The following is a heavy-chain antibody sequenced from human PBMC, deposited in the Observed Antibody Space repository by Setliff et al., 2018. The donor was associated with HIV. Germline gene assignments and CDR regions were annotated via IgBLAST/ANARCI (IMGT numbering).Heavy chain of an antibody. J-gene: IGHJ5*02. V-gene: IGHV1-69*13. CDR2: IIPIFGTG. CDR1: GGTFINSA. D-gene: IGHD2-15*01. Sequence: ASVKVSCKASGGTFINSAFNWVRQAPGQGLEWMGSIIPIFGTGNYAQNFQGRVTITADGSTSTAYMELTSLRSEDTAVYYCARGYCGGGICYSPNWLDPWGQGTLVTVSS. CDR3: ARGYCGGGICYSPNWLDP.